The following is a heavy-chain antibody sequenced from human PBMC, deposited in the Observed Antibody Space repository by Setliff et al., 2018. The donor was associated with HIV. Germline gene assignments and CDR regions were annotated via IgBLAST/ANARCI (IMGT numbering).Heavy chain of an antibody. CDR3: ARERIIEAAGFDY. Sequence: ASVKVSCKVSGYTLAELSMHWVRQAPGKGLEWMGGFDPEDGETIYAQKFQGRVTLTEDTSTDTTYMELSGLRSEDMAVYYCARERIIEAAGFDYWGQGTLVTVSS. V-gene: IGHV1-24*01. CDR2: FDPEDGET. J-gene: IGHJ4*02. D-gene: IGHD6-13*01. CDR1: GYTLAELS.